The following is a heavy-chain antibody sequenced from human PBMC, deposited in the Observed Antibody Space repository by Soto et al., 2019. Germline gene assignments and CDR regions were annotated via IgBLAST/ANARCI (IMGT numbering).Heavy chain of an antibody. J-gene: IGHJ5*02. CDR2: IHYSGST. D-gene: IGHD2-21*01. V-gene: IGHV4-31*03. CDR3: ARTRDGCGGDCHEINWFDP. Sequence: SSETLSLTCNVSGGSIRSGDHYWSWIRQHPGKGLGWIGYIHYSGSTYYNPSLKSRVTISVDTSKNQFSLKLSSVTAADTAVYYCARTRDGCGGDCHEINWFDPWCQGTLVTVSS. CDR1: GGSIRSGDHY.